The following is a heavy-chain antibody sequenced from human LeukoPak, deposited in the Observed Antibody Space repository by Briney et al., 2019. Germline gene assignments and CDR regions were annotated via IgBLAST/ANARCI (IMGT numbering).Heavy chain of an antibody. Sequence: PETLSLTCTVSGGSISSSSYYWGWIRQPPGKGLEWIGSIYYSGSTYYNPSLKSRVTISVDTSKNQFSLKLSSVTAADTAVYYCARLITGHNWFDPWGQGTLVTVSS. D-gene: IGHD3-16*01. CDR2: IYYSGST. CDR1: GGSISSSSYY. J-gene: IGHJ5*02. V-gene: IGHV4-39*01. CDR3: ARLITGHNWFDP.